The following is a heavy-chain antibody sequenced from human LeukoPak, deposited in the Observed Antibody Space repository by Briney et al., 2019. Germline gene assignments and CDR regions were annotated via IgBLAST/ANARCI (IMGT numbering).Heavy chain of an antibody. CDR1: GYTFTSYY. J-gene: IGHJ4*02. Sequence: ASVKVSCKASGYTFTSYYMHWVRQAPGQGLKWMGIINPSGGSTSYAQKFQGRVTMTRDTSTSTVYMELSSLRSEDTAVYYCARGRPYDSSGYYHPIDYWGQGTLVTVSS. CDR2: INPSGGST. V-gene: IGHV1-46*01. D-gene: IGHD3-22*01. CDR3: ARGRPYDSSGYYHPIDY.